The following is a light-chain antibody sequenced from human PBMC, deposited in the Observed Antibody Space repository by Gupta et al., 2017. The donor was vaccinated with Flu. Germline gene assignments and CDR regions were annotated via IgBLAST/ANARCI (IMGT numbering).Light chain of an antibody. CDR1: QRILHSNGYNY. Sequence: DIVMTQSPLSLPVTPGEPASISCRSSQRILHSNGYNYLDWYLPKPGQSPQLLSYLGSNRASVLPYRFSGSGTGTDFTLKISRVEDEDTGVYYCMKALQTRFGPGTKVDIK. J-gene: IGKJ3*01. V-gene: IGKV2-28*01. CDR3: MKALQTR. CDR2: LGS.